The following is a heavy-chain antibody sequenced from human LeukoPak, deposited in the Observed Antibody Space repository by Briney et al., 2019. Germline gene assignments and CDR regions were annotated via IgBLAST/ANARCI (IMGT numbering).Heavy chain of an antibody. V-gene: IGHV3-30*18. Sequence: PGRSLRLSCAASGFTFSSYGMHWVRQAPGKGLEWVAVISYDGSSKYYADSVKGRFTISRDNSKNTLYLQMNSLRAEDTAVYYCANAQQPESWGQGTLVTVSS. D-gene: IGHD6-13*01. CDR2: ISYDGSSK. CDR1: GFTFSSYG. CDR3: ANAQQPES. J-gene: IGHJ5*02.